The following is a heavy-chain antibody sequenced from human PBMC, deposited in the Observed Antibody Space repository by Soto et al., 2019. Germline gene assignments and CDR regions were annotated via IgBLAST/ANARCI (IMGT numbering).Heavy chain of an antibody. V-gene: IGHV4-39*01. D-gene: IGHD3-10*01. CDR3: VRQKGSASFGDTFDY. Sequence: QLQLQESGPRLVKPSETLSLTCTVSGGSIRSRGYYWAWIRQPPGKGLEWIGSISHSGSTFYTPSLKSRVTISSAPSENQFSLNLDSVTAADTAVYYCVRQKGSASFGDTFDYWGQGTLGTVSS. CDR1: GGSIRSRGYY. CDR2: ISHSGST. J-gene: IGHJ4*02.